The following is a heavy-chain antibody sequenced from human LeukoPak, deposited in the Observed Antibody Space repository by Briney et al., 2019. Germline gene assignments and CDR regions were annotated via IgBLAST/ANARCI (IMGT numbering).Heavy chain of an antibody. CDR2: INPNSGGT. D-gene: IGHD3-3*01. CDR3: ARRFWSGSSDY. Sequence: ASVKVSCKASGYTFTGYYMHWVRQAPGQGLEWMGWINPNSGGTNYAQKFQGRVTMTRDTSISTAHMELSRLRSDYTAVYYCARRFWSGSSDYWGQGTLVTVSS. CDR1: GYTFTGYY. V-gene: IGHV1-2*02. J-gene: IGHJ4*02.